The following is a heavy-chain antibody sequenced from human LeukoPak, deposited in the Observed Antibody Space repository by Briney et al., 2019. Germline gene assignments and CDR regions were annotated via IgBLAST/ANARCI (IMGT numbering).Heavy chain of an antibody. CDR3: ATTPGGFGVGWFDP. D-gene: IGHD3-3*01. Sequence: ASVKVYCQAEGGTYSSHALSRVQQAPGPEPEWLGTIIPILGIANYAQKFQGRVTITADKSTSTAYMELSSLRSEDTAVYYCATTPGGFGVGWFDPWGQGTLVTVSS. V-gene: IGHV1-69*04. J-gene: IGHJ5*02. CDR1: GGTYSSHA. CDR2: IIPILGIA.